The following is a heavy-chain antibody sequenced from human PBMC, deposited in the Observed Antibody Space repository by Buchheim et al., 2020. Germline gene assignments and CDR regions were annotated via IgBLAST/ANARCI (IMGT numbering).Heavy chain of an antibody. CDR1: GFTFSSYA. CDR2: ISYDGSNK. V-gene: IGHV3-30-3*01. CDR3: ARGSVLRYFDWLSYYYYYGMDV. Sequence: QVQLVESGGGVVQPGRSLRLSCAASGFTFSSYAMHWVRQAPGKGLEWVAVISYDGSNKYYAESVKGRFTISRDNSKNRLYLQINSLRADDTAVYYCARGSVLRYFDWLSYYYYYGMDVWGQGTT. D-gene: IGHD3-9*01. J-gene: IGHJ6*02.